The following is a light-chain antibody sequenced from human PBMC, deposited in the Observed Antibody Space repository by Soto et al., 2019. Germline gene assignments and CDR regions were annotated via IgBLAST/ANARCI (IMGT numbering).Light chain of an antibody. V-gene: IGKV3-20*01. J-gene: IGKJ5*01. CDR2: DAS. Sequence: EIVLTQSPGTLSLSPGERATLSCRASQSVSSNYLAWYQQKPGQAPRLLIYDASSRPTGIPDRFSGSGSGTDFTLTISRLETEDFAVYYCQRYGNSPITFGQGTRLEIK. CDR3: QRYGNSPIT. CDR1: QSVSSNY.